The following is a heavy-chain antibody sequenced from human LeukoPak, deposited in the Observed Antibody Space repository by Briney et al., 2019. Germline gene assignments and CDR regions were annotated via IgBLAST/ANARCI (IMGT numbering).Heavy chain of an antibody. CDR2: INTDGSST. Sequence: PGGSLRLSCAASGFTFSSYWMHWVRQAPGKGLVWVSRINTDGSSTRYADSVKGRFTISRDNAKNTLYLQVNSLRVEDTAVYYCATPGPSSGPAFDYWGQGTLVTVSS. CDR3: ATPGPSSGPAFDY. J-gene: IGHJ4*02. CDR1: GFTFSSYW. D-gene: IGHD3-22*01. V-gene: IGHV3-74*01.